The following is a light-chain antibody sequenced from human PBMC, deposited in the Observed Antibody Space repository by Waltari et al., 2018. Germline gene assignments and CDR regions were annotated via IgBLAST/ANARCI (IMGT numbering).Light chain of an antibody. CDR1: NIERKS. CDR3: QVWDANTDPGV. V-gene: IGLV3-21*01. J-gene: IGLJ1*01. Sequence: SYVLTQPPSVAAAPGATARVTCGGHNIERKSVNWYQQKPGQAPVLVISYDSDRPSGIPERFSGSNSGDTATLTISRVEAGDEADYYCQVWDANTDPGVFGTGTEVTVL. CDR2: YDS.